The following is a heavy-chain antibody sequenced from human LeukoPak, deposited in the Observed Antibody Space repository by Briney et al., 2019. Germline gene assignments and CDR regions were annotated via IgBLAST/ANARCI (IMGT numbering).Heavy chain of an antibody. Sequence: GSLRLSCAASGFTFSSYSMNWIRQPPGKGLEWIGYIYYSGSTNYNPSLKSRVTISVDTSKNQFSLKLSSVTAADTAVYYCARSIVGATHWFDPWGQGTLVTVSS. J-gene: IGHJ5*02. V-gene: IGHV4-59*08. D-gene: IGHD1-26*01. CDR1: GFTFSSYS. CDR2: IYYSGST. CDR3: ARSIVGATHWFDP.